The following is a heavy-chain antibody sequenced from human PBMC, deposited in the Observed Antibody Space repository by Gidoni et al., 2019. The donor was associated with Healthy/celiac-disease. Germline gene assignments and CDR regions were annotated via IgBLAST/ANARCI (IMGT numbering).Heavy chain of an antibody. J-gene: IGHJ4*02. CDR3: AKVGGSGWWAFDY. CDR2: ISGSGGST. Sequence: EVQLLESGGGLVQPGGSLSLSCAAPGFTSSSYAMSWVRQAPGKGLEGVAAISGSGGSTYYADSVKGRFTISRDNSKNTLYLQMNSLRAEDTAVYYCAKVGGSGWWAFDYWGQGTLVTVSS. V-gene: IGHV3-23*01. D-gene: IGHD6-19*01. CDR1: GFTSSSYA.